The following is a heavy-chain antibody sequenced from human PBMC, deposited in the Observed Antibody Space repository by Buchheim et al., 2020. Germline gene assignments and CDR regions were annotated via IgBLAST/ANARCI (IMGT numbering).Heavy chain of an antibody. CDR3: AKGFYDSSGYVFDY. CDR2: INSDGSST. D-gene: IGHD3-22*01. Sequence: EVQLVESGGGLVQPGGSLRLSCAASGFTFSSYWMHWVRQAPGKGLVWVSRINSDGSSTSYADSVKGRFTIYRANSKKTLYLQMNSLRAEDTAIYYCAKGFYDSSGYVFDYWGQGTL. CDR1: GFTFSSYW. J-gene: IGHJ4*02. V-gene: IGHV3-74*01.